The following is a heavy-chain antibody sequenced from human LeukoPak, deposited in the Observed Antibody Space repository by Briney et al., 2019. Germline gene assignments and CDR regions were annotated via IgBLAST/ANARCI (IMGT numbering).Heavy chain of an antibody. J-gene: IGHJ4*02. Sequence: PGGSLRLSCTASGFTFSSYWMSWVRQAPGKGLEWVANIQQDGSEQYYVDSVKGRFTISRDNAKNSLYLQMNSLRAEDTALYYCARNYGGYSHWGQGTLFTVSS. D-gene: IGHD4-23*01. V-gene: IGHV3-7*02. CDR2: IQQDGSEQ. CDR3: ARNYGGYSH. CDR1: GFTFSSYW.